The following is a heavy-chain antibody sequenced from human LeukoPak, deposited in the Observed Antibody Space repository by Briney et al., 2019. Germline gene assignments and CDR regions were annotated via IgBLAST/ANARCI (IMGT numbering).Heavy chain of an antibody. CDR3: ARTRLSCDC. J-gene: IGHJ4*02. CDR2: INQDGSEK. CDR1: GFTLRRYW. V-gene: IGHV3-7*01. Sequence: GGSLRLSCAASGFTLRRYWMTWVREAPGKGMEWVASINQDGSEKNYVDSVKGRFTISRDNAENSLYLQMNSLRDEDTAVYYCARTRLSCDCWGQGTLVTVSS.